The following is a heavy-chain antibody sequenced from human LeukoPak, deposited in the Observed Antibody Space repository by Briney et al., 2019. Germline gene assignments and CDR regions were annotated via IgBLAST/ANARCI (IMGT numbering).Heavy chain of an antibody. CDR1: GYTFTSYG. CDR3: ARTRSDYYGSGHADY. J-gene: IGHJ4*02. CDR2: ISAYNGNT. V-gene: IGHV1-18*01. Sequence: ASVKVSCKASGYTFTSYGISWVRQAPGQGLEWMGWISAYNGNTNYAQKLQGRVTMTTDTSTGTAYMELRSLRSDDTAVYYCARTRSDYYGSGHADYWGQGTLVTVSS. D-gene: IGHD3-10*01.